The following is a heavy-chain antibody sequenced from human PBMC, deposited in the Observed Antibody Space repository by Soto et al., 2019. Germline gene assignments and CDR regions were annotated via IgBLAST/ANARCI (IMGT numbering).Heavy chain of an antibody. J-gene: IGHJ3*02. Sequence: AASVKVSCKASGGTFSSYAISWVRQAPGQGLEWMGGIIPIFGTANYAQKFQGRVTITADESTSTAYMELSSLRSEDTAVYYCARDPRTVTMIPAFDIWGQGTMVTVSS. D-gene: IGHD3-22*01. V-gene: IGHV1-69*13. CDR2: IIPIFGTA. CDR3: ARDPRTVTMIPAFDI. CDR1: GGTFSSYA.